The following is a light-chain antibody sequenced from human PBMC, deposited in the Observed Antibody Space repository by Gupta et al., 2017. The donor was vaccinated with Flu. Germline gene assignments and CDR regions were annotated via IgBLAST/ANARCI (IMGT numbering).Light chain of an antibody. CDR3: MQALQTPRI. CDR1: QSLLHSRGYTY. V-gene: IGKV2-28*01. CDR2: LGS. J-gene: IGKJ2*01. Sequence: DIMMTQSPLSLLVTPGEPASISCRSSQSLLHSRGYTYLDWYLQKPGQSPQLLIFLGSNRASGVPDRFSGSGSGTDFTLKISRVEAEDVGFYYCMQALQTPRIFGQGTKVEI.